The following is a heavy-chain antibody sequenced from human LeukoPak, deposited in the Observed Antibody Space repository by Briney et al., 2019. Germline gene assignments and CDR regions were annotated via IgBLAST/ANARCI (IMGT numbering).Heavy chain of an antibody. CDR3: ARGNDYVWGSYRYGPTGWFDP. CDR2: MNPSSGNT. D-gene: IGHD3-16*02. V-gene: IGHV1-8*01. CDR1: GYTFTSYD. J-gene: IGHJ5*02. Sequence: GASVKVSCKASGYTFTSYDINWVRQATGQGLEWMGWMNPSSGNTGYAQKFQGRVTMTRNTSISTAYMELSSLRSEDTAVYYCARGNDYVWGSYRYGPTGWFDPWGQGTLVTVSS.